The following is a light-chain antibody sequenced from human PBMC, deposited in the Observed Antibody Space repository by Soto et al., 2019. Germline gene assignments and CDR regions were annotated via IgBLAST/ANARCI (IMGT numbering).Light chain of an antibody. CDR3: QLYGSSPPT. J-gene: IGKJ3*01. Sequence: EIVLTQSPGTLSLSPGERATLSCRASQSVSSSYLAWYQQKPGQAPRLLIYGASSRATGIPDRFSGSGSGTDFTLTISRLEREDFAVYYCQLYGSSPPTFGPGTKVDIK. V-gene: IGKV3-20*01. CDR1: QSVSSSY. CDR2: GAS.